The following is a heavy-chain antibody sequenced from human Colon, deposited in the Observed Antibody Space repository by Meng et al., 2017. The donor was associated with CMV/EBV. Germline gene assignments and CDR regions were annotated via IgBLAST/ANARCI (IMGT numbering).Heavy chain of an antibody. CDR1: GGTFSSYA. CDR2: IIPIFGTA. V-gene: IGHV1-69*05. Sequence: SVTVSCKASGGTFSSYAISWVRQAPGQGLEWMGGIIPIFGTANYAQKFQGRVTITTDESTSTAYMELSSLRSEDTAVYYCARVALGGRAKGHYYYGMDVWGQGTTVTVSS. D-gene: IGHD3-16*01. CDR3: ARVALGGRAKGHYYYGMDV. J-gene: IGHJ6*02.